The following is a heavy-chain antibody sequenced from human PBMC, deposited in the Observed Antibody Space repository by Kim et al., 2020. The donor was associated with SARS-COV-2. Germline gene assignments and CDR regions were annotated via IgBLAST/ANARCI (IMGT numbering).Heavy chain of an antibody. V-gene: IGHV1-3*01. J-gene: IGHJ4*02. CDR3: AREGLLWFGELSDFDY. Sequence: KFQGRVTITRDTSASTAYMELSSLRSEDTAVYYCAREGLLWFGELSDFDYWGQGTLVTVSS. D-gene: IGHD3-10*01.